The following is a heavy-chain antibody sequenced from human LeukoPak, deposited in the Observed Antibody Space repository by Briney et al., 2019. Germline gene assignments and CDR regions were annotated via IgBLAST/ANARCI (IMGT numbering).Heavy chain of an antibody. D-gene: IGHD6-19*01. V-gene: IGHV3-33*01. CDR2: IWYDGSSK. Sequence: PGRSLRLSCAASGFTFSSYGMHWVRQAPGKGLEWVAVIWYDGSSKYYADSVKGRFTISRDNSKNTLYLQMNSLRAEDTAVYYCARDRGSSGWYADYWGQGTLVTVSS. J-gene: IGHJ4*02. CDR3: ARDRGSSGWYADY. CDR1: GFTFSSYG.